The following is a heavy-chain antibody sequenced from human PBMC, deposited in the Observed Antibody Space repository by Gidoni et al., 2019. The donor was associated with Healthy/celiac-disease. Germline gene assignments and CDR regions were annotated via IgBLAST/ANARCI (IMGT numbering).Heavy chain of an antibody. CDR1: GVTFSSYG. V-gene: IGHV3-33*01. Sequence: QVQLVESGGGVVQPGRSLRLSCAASGVTFSSYGMHWVRQAPGKGLEWVAVIWYDGSNKYYADSVKGRFTISRDNSKNTLYLQMNSLRAEDTAVYYCARGDVVGATADYWGQGTLVTVSS. D-gene: IGHD1-26*01. J-gene: IGHJ4*02. CDR2: IWYDGSNK. CDR3: ARGDVVGATADY.